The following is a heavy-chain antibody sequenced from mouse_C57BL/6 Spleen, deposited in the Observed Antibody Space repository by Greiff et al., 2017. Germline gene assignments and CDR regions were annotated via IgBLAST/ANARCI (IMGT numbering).Heavy chain of an antibody. Sequence: VQLQQPGAELVKPGASVKVSCKASGYTFTSYWMHWVKQRPGQGLEWIGRIHPSDSDTNYNQKFKGKATLTVDKSSSTAYMQLSSLTSEDSAVYYCAIDYYGSSYAGTWFAYWGQGTLVTVSA. CDR2: IHPSDSDT. D-gene: IGHD1-1*01. J-gene: IGHJ3*01. CDR3: AIDYYGSSYAGTWFAY. CDR1: GYTFTSYW. V-gene: IGHV1-74*01.